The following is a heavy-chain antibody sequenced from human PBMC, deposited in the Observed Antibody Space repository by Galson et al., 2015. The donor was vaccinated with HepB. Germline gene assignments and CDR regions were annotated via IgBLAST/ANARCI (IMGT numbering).Heavy chain of an antibody. CDR2: ISGSGGST. D-gene: IGHD2-15*01. CDR3: AKAGYCSGGSCYSDYYYYYYGMDV. V-gene: IGHV3-23*01. CDR1: GFTFSSYA. Sequence: SLRLSCAASGFTFSSYAMSWVRQAPGKGLEWVSAISGSGGSTYYADSVKGRFTISRDNSKNTLYLQMNSLRAEDTAVYYCAKAGYCSGGSCYSDYYYYYYGMDVWGQGTTVTVSS. J-gene: IGHJ6*02.